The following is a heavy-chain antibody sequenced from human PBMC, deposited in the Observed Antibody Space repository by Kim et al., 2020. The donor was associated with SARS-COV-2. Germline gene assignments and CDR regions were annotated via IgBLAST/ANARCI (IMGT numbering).Heavy chain of an antibody. J-gene: IGHJ3*02. V-gene: IGHV3-66*01. CDR1: GFTVSSNY. CDR3: ARGYFKREMATIADNDAFDI. Sequence: GGSLRLSCAASGFTVSSNYMSWVRQAPGKGLEWVSVIYSGGSTYYADSVKGRFTISRDNSKNTLYLQMNSLRAEDTAVYYCARGYFKREMATIADNDAFDIWGQGTMVTVSS. D-gene: IGHD5-12*01. CDR2: IYSGGST.